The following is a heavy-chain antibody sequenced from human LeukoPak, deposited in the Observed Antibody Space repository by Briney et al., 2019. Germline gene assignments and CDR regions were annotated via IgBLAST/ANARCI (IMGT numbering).Heavy chain of an antibody. J-gene: IGHJ6*04. CDR1: GFTFSGSA. CDR3: TRHCGGDCYYRQSKDV. Sequence: GGSLRLSCAASGFTFSGSAMHWVRQASGKGLEWVGRIRSKANSYATAYAASVKGRFTISRDDSKNTAYLQMNSLKTEDTAVYYCTRHCGGDCYYRQSKDVWGKGTTVTVSS. V-gene: IGHV3-73*01. D-gene: IGHD2-21*02. CDR2: IRSKANSYAT.